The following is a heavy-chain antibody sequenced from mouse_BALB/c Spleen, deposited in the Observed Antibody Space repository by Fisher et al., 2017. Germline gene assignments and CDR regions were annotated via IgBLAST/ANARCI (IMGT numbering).Heavy chain of an antibody. CDR3: ARGPLRLLWYFDV. J-gene: IGHJ1*01. Sequence: RFTISRDNARNTLYLQMSSLRSEDTALYYCARGPLRLLWYFDVWGAGTTVTVSS. D-gene: IGHD1-2*01. V-gene: IGHV5-9*02.